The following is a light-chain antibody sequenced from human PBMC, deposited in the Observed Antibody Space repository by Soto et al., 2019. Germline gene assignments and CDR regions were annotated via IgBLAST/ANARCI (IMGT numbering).Light chain of an antibody. CDR2: AAS. CDR3: QQADIFPLP. CDR1: QDISNY. Sequence: DIQMTQSPSSVSASVGDRVVITCRASQDISNYLAWYQHKPGDAPELLIYAASRLKRGVPSRFSGSGSGTFFTLIIDSLQLEDFATYYCQQADIFPLPFGGGTKVEI. J-gene: IGKJ4*01. V-gene: IGKV1-12*01.